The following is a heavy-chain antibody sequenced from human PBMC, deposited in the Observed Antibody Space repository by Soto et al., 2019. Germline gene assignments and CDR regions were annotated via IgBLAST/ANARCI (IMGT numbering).Heavy chain of an antibody. D-gene: IGHD6-13*01. J-gene: IGHJ4*02. V-gene: IGHV3-33*01. Sequence: QVQLVESGGGVVQPGRSLRLSCAASGFTFSSYGMHWVRQAPGKGLEWVAVIWYDGSNKYYADYVKGRFTISRDNSKNTLYLQMNSLRAEETAVYYCARWGIAPGDYWGQGTLVTVSS. CDR2: IWYDGSNK. CDR3: ARWGIAPGDY. CDR1: GFTFSSYG.